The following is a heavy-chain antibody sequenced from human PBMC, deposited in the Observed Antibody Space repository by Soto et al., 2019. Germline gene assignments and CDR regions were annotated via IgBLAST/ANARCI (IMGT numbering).Heavy chain of an antibody. D-gene: IGHD2-21*02. Sequence: QVQLVQSGAEVKKPGSSVKVSCKASGGTFSSYTISWVRQAPGQGLEWMGRIIPILGIANYAQKFQGRVTISADKSTSTAYMELSSLRSEDTAVYYCARDAARVTAIQADWYFDVWGRGTLVTVSS. CDR1: GGTFSSYT. CDR2: IIPILGIA. CDR3: ARDAARVTAIQADWYFDV. V-gene: IGHV1-69*08. J-gene: IGHJ2*01.